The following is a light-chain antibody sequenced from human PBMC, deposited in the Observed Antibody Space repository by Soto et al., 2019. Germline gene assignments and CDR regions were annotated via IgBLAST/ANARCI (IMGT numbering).Light chain of an antibody. CDR1: QSVSRSY. CDR2: GAS. J-gene: IGKJ1*01. Sequence: ELVLTQSPGTLSLSPGERATLSCRASQSVSRSYLAWYQQKPGQAPRLLIYGASSRATGIPDRFSGSGSGTDFTLTISRLDPEDFAVYYCQHYGGSPWTFGQGTKVEIK. CDR3: QHYGGSPWT. V-gene: IGKV3-20*01.